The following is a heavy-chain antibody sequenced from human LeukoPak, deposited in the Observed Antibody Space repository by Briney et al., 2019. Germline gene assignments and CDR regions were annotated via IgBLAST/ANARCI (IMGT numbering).Heavy chain of an antibody. CDR1: GFTFSSYA. D-gene: IGHD2-15*01. Sequence: GRSLRLSCAASGFTFSSYAMHWVRQAPGKGLEWVAVISYDGSNKYYADSVKGRFTISRDNSKNTLYLQMNSLRAEDTAVYYCARSGGVVVAATPYFWGAFDIWGQGTMVTVSS. J-gene: IGHJ3*02. CDR3: ARSGGVVVAATPYFWGAFDI. CDR2: ISYDGSNK. V-gene: IGHV3-30-3*01.